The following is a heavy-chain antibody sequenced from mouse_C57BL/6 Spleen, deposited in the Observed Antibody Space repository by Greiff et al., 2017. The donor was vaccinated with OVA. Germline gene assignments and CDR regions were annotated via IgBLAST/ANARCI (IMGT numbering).Heavy chain of an antibody. Sequence: EVKLMESGGGLVKPGGSLKLSCAASGFTFSSYAMSWVRQTPEKRLEWVATISDGGSYTYYPDNVKGRFTLSRDNAKNNLYLQMSHLKSEDTAMYYGARDYYGSSYSYAMDGWGQGTSVTVSS. V-gene: IGHV5-4*01. J-gene: IGHJ4*01. CDR3: ARDYYGSSYSYAMDG. CDR1: GFTFSSYA. CDR2: ISDGGSYT. D-gene: IGHD1-1*01.